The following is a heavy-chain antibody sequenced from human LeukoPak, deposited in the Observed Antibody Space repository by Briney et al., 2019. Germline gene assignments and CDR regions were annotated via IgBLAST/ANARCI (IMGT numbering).Heavy chain of an antibody. CDR1: GFTVSSNY. V-gene: IGHV3-53*01. CDR3: ARGENITIFGVVQTSWAFDI. Sequence: PGGSLRLSCAASGFTVSSNYMSWVRQAPGKGLEWVSVIYSGGSTYYADSVKGRFTISRDNSKNTQYLQMNSLRAEDTAVYYCARGENITIFGVVQTSWAFDIWGQGTMVTVSS. CDR2: IYSGGST. D-gene: IGHD3-3*01. J-gene: IGHJ3*02.